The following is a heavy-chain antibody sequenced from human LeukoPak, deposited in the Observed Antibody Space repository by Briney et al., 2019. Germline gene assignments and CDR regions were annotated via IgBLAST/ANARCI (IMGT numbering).Heavy chain of an antibody. J-gene: IGHJ4*02. Sequence: GGSLRLSCAASGFTFSSYAMHWVRQAPGKGLEWVAVISYDGSNKYYADSVKGRFTISRDNSKNTLYLQMNSLRAGDTAVYYCARGIGMWLRSDLDYWGQGTLVTVSS. D-gene: IGHD5-12*01. CDR2: ISYDGSNK. CDR1: GFTFSSYA. CDR3: ARGIGMWLRSDLDY. V-gene: IGHV3-30-3*01.